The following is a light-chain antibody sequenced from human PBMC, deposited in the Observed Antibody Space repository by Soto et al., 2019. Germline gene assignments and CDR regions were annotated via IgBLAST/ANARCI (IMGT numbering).Light chain of an antibody. CDR3: QHYGSSPTYT. J-gene: IGKJ2*01. Sequence: ESVLTQSPGTLYLSPGERATLSCRASQSVSSSSVAWYQQKPGQAPSLLIYVASTRATGLPDRFSGSGSGTDFTLTISRLEPEDFAVYYCQHYGSSPTYTFGQGTKLELK. CDR1: QSVSSSS. CDR2: VAS. V-gene: IGKV3-20*01.